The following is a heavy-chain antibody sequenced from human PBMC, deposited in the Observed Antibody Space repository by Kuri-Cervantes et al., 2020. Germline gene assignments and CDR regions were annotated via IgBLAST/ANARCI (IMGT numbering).Heavy chain of an antibody. CDR3: ARVGGCSYYYYYYYGMDV. CDR1: GFTFSSYG. V-gene: IGHV3-33*01. J-gene: IGHJ6*02. Sequence: GGSLRLSCAASGFTFSSYGMHWVRQAPGKGLEWVAVIWYDGSNKYYADSVKGRFTISRDNSKNTLYLQMNSLRAEDTAVYYCARVGGCSYYYYYYYGMDVWGQGTTVTVSS. CDR2: IWYDGSNK. D-gene: IGHD5-18*01.